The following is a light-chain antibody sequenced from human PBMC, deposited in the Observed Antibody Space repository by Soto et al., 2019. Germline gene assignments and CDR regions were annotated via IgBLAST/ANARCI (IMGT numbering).Light chain of an antibody. CDR1: QSVLYSSNNKNY. Sequence: DIVMTQSPDSLAVSLGERATINCKSSQSVLYSSNNKNYLAWYQQKPGQPPKLLIYWASTRESGVPDRFSGSGCGTDFNLTISSLQAEDVAVYYCQQYYRPWTFGQGTKVEIK. J-gene: IGKJ1*01. V-gene: IGKV4-1*01. CDR2: WAS. CDR3: QQYYRPWT.